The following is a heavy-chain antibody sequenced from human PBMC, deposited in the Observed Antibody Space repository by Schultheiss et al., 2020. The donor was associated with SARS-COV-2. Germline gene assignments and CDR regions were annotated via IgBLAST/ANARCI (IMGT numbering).Heavy chain of an antibody. V-gene: IGHV4-34*01. Sequence: SETLSLTCAVYGGSFSGYYWSWIRQPPGKGLEWIGEINHSGSTNYNPSLKSRVTISVDTSKNQFSLKLSSVTAAHTAVYYCARGKKPRDGYNYFDYWGQGTLVTVSS. D-gene: IGHD5-24*01. CDR3: ARGKKPRDGYNYFDY. J-gene: IGHJ4*02. CDR2: INHSGST. CDR1: GGSFSGYY.